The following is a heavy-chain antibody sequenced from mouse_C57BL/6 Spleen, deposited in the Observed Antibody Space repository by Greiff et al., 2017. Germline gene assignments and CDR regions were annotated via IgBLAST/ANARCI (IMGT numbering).Heavy chain of an antibody. CDR1: GYTFTSYW. Sequence: QVQLQQPGAELVKPGASVKLSCKASGYTFTSYWMHWVKQRPGQGLEWIGMIHPNSGSTNYNEKFKSKATLTVDKSSSTAYMQLSSLTSEDSAVYYCAPYGSFTHYYAMDYWGQGTSVTVSS. V-gene: IGHV1-64*01. CDR2: IHPNSGST. D-gene: IGHD1-1*01. CDR3: APYGSFTHYYAMDY. J-gene: IGHJ4*01.